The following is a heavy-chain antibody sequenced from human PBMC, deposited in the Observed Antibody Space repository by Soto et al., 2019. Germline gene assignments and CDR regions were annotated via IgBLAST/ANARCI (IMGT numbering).Heavy chain of an antibody. Sequence: SETLSLTCTVSGDSMTSSSYYWGWIRQPPGKGLEWIGSIYYSERTSYNSGSTYYSPSLKSRVTISGDTSKNQFSLSLKSVTAADTAVYYCASDYSGYSADPEYYGVEVWGQGTTVTVSS. CDR1: GDSMTSSSYY. CDR2: IYYSERTSYNSGST. J-gene: IGHJ6*02. D-gene: IGHD3-22*01. V-gene: IGHV4-39*01. CDR3: ASDYSGYSADPEYYGVEV.